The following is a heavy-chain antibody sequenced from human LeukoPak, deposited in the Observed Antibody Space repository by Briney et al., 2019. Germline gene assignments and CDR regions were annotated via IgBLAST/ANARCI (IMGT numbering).Heavy chain of an antibody. D-gene: IGHD2-2*01. CDR1: GYSFTSYW. Sequence: GESLKISCKGSGYSFTSYWIGWVRQMPGKGLEWMGIIYPGDSDTRYSPSFQGQVTISADKSISTAYLQWSSLKASDTAMYYCARPRFSSTSWGYYFDYWGQGTLVTVSS. J-gene: IGHJ4*02. CDR2: IYPGDSDT. CDR3: ARPRFSSTSWGYYFDY. V-gene: IGHV5-51*01.